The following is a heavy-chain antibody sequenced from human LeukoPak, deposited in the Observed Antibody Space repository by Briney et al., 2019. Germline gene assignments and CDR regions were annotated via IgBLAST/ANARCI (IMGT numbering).Heavy chain of an antibody. CDR2: ISYDGSNK. V-gene: IGHV3-30*18. J-gene: IGHJ4*02. Sequence: PGGSLRLSCAASGFTFSSYGMHWVRQAPGKGLEWVAVISYDGSNKYYADSVRGRFTISRGNSKNTLYLQMNSLRAEDTAVYYCAKGLAAAGTDWGQGTLVTVSS. CDR3: AKGLAAAGTD. CDR1: GFTFSSYG. D-gene: IGHD6-13*01.